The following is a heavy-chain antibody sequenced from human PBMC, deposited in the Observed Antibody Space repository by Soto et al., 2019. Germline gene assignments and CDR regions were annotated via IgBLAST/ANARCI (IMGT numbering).Heavy chain of an antibody. D-gene: IGHD3-22*01. CDR2: IYYTGFT. V-gene: IGHV4-39*07. CDR1: GGSISDETHY. CDR3: ARAYCDTSAYSLDP. J-gene: IGHJ5*02. Sequence: PSETLSLTCTVSGGSISDETHYWGCIRQPPGRGLEWIGTIYYTGFTYYNPSLKSRVIISRDTSKNQFSLKVSSVTAADTAVYYCARAYCDTSAYSLDPWGQGILVTVSS.